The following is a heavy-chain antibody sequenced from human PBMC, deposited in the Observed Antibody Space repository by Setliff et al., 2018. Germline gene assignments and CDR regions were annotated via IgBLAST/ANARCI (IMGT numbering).Heavy chain of an antibody. CDR3: ARLPNYVWGSPVDY. V-gene: IGHV4-39*01. Sequence: SETLSLTCTVSGASITNINYYWGLIRQPPGKGLEWIGSIFYSGRTFYNPSLKSRVTISVDTSKNQFSLTLSSVTAADTAVYYCARLPNYVWGSPVDYWCQGTLVTVSS. CDR1: GASITNINYY. D-gene: IGHD3-16*01. CDR2: IFYSGRT. J-gene: IGHJ4*02.